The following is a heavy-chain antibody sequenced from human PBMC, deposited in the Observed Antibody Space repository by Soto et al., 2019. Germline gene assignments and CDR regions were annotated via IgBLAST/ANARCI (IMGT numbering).Heavy chain of an antibody. D-gene: IGHD4-17*01. CDR3: ARGNGDYVDY. J-gene: IGHJ4*02. Sequence: PSETLSLTCTVSGGSTSSYYWSWIRQPAGKGLEYIGRIYSSGSTNYNPSLKSRVTMSVDTSKNQFSLKLTSVTAADTAVYYCARGNGDYVDYWGPGTLVTVSS. CDR2: IYSSGST. V-gene: IGHV4-4*07. CDR1: GGSTSSYY.